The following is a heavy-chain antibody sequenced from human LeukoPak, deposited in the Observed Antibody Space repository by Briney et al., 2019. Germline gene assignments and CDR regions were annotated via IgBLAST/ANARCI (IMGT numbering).Heavy chain of an antibody. CDR3: ARLGGNLDY. J-gene: IGHJ4*02. D-gene: IGHD4-23*01. Sequence: ASVKVSCKAPGYTFTDYFMNWMRQAPGQRLEWMGWINAGNGNTGYAQKFQGRVTMTRNTSISTAYMELSSLRSEDTAVYYCARLGGNLDYWGQGTLVTVSS. CDR1: GYTFTDYF. V-gene: IGHV1/OR15-3*01. CDR2: INAGNGNT.